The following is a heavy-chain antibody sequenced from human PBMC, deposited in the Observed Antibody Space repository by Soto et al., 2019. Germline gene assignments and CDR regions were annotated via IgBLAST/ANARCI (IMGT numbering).Heavy chain of an antibody. CDR1: GFSVSTEVVG. CDR2: IHGNDDK. CDR3: ADKRWGPLIS. J-gene: IGHJ4*02. D-gene: IGHD1-26*01. Sequence: QITLKESGPTLVKPTQTLTLTCTFSGFSVSTEVVGVGWIRQPPGKALEWLARIHGNDDKYYRPSLKNRLTVTKATSKNQVVLTLTNMDPVDTATYYCADKRWGPLISWGQGTLVTVSS. V-gene: IGHV2-5*01.